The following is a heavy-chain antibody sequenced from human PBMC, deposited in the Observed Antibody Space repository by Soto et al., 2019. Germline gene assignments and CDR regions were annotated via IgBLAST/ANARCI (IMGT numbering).Heavy chain of an antibody. V-gene: IGHV3-33*01. Sequence: QVQLVESGGGVVQPGRSLSLSCAVSGFTFTIYGIHWVRQAPGKGLEWVAVIWYDGSKKYYADSVKGRFTISRDNSKNTVFLHMNSLSAEATAAYYCARDTFMFDSWGQGTLVTVSS. CDR1: GFTFTIYG. J-gene: IGHJ4*02. CDR3: ARDTFMFDS. CDR2: IWYDGSKK.